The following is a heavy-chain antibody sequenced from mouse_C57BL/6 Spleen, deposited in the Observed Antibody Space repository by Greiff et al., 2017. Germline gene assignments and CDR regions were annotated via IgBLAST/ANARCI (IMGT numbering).Heavy chain of an antibody. CDR1: GFTFSDYG. D-gene: IGHD4-1*01. Sequence: EVKLVESGGGLVKPGGSLKLSCAASGFTFSDYGMHWVRQAPEKGLEWVAYISSGSSTIYYAATVKGRFTISRDNAKNTLFLQLTGLMAEYTAMDDCARPGGDYYYAMDYWGQGTSVTVSS. CDR3: ARPGGDYYYAMDY. CDR2: ISSGSSTI. J-gene: IGHJ4*01. V-gene: IGHV5-17*01.